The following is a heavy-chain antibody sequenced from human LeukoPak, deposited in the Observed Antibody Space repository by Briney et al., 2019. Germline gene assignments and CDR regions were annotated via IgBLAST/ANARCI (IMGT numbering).Heavy chain of an antibody. CDR1: GGSFSGYY. CDR3: ARGARRGYSSLGAFDI. CDR2: INHSGST. J-gene: IGHJ3*02. D-gene: IGHD5-18*01. V-gene: IGHV4-34*01. Sequence: PSETLSLTCAVYGGSFSGYYWSWIRQPPGKGLEWIGEINHSGSTNYNPSLKSRVTISVDTSKNQFSLKLSSVTAADTAVYYCARGARRGYSSLGAFDIWGQGTMVTVSS.